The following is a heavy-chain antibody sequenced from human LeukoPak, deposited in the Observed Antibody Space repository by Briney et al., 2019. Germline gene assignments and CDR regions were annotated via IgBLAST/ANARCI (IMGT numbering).Heavy chain of an antibody. CDR3: ARDLAIRELPAAEN. J-gene: IGHJ4*02. CDR1: GFTFSSYS. D-gene: IGHD2-2*01. V-gene: IGHV3-48*01. CDR2: ISSSSSTI. Sequence: GGSLRLSCAASGFTFSSYSMNWVRQAPGKGLEWVSYISSSSSTIYYADSVKGRFTISRDNAKNSLYLQMNSLRAEDTAVYYCARDLAIRELPAAENWGQGTLVTVSS.